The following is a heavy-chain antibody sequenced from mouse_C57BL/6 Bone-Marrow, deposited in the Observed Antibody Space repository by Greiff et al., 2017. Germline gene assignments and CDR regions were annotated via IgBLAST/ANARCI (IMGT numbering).Heavy chain of an antibody. J-gene: IGHJ3*01. CDR1: GYTFTSYT. Sequence: QVQLQQSGAELARPGASVKLSCKASGYTFTSYTMHWVKQRPGQGLEWIGYINPSSGYTKYNQKFKDKATLTADKSSSTAYMQLCSLTSEDSAVYYCAIFTTVVASGMAYWGQGTLVTVSA. CDR2: INPSSGYT. V-gene: IGHV1-4*01. CDR3: AIFTTVVASGMAY. D-gene: IGHD1-1*01.